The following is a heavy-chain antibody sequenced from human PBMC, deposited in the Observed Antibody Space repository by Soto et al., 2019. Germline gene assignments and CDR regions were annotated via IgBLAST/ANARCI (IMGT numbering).Heavy chain of an antibody. CDR3: AKTPVLLLFGGWFDP. CDR1: GYTFTNYG. Sequence: QVQLVQSGAEVKKPGASVKVSCKASGYTFTNYGLGWVRQAPGQGPEWMGWISGHDGSTKYAQKFQGKINMNLDTPPTHVYQEFWSLSSEGPGIYFLAKTPVLLLFGGWFDPWGQGTLVTVSS. D-gene: IGHD3-16*01. J-gene: IGHJ5*02. CDR2: ISGHDGST. V-gene: IGHV1-18*01.